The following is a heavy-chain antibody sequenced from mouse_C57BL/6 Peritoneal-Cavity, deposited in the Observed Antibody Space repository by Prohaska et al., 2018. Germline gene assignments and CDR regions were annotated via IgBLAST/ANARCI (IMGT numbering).Heavy chain of an antibody. Sequence: EVQLLETGGGLVQPGGSRGLSCEGSGFTFSGFWMSWVRQTPGKTLEWIGELNSDGSAINYAPSIKDRFTIFRDNDKSTLYLQMSNVRSEDTATYFCMRYGSYWYFDVWGTGTTVTVSS. D-gene: IGHD1-1*01. V-gene: IGHV11-2*01. CDR1: GFTFSGFW. CDR2: LNSDGSAI. J-gene: IGHJ1*03. CDR3: MRYGSYWYFDV.